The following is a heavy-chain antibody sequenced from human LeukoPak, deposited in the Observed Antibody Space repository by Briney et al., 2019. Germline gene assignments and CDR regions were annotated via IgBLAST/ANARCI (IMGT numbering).Heavy chain of an antibody. CDR1: GYTFTSYY. CDR3: ARALNLWNVDFDY. CDR2: INPSGGST. J-gene: IGHJ4*02. Sequence: ASVKVSCKASGYTFTSYYMHWVRQAPGQGLEWMGIINPSGGSTNSAQKFQGRVTMTRDTSISTVYMELSRLRSDDTAVYYCARALNLWNVDFDYWGQGTLVTVSS. V-gene: IGHV1-46*01. D-gene: IGHD3-3*01.